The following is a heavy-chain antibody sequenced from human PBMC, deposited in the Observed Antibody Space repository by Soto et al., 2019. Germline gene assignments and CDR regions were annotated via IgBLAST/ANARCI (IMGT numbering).Heavy chain of an antibody. CDR3: AIGPYYDFWSGYYLAYYYGMDV. J-gene: IGHJ6*02. CDR1: GYTFTSYY. Sequence: VKVSCKASGYTFTSYYMHWVRQAPGQGLEWMGIINPSGGSTSYAQKFQGRVTMTRDTSTSTVYMELSSLRSEDTAVYYCAIGPYYDFWSGYYLAYYYGMDVWGQGTTVTVSS. D-gene: IGHD3-3*01. CDR2: INPSGGST. V-gene: IGHV1-46*01.